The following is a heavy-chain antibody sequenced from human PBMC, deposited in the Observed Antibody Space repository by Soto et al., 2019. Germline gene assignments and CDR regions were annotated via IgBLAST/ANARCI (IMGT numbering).Heavy chain of an antibody. CDR1: GGSISSGGYY. Sequence: SETLSLTCTVSGGSISSGGYYWSWIRQHPGKGLEWIGYIYYSGSTYYNPSLKSRVTISVDTSKNQFSLKLSSVTAADTAVYYCARSPDSSGYFPRRYYYGMDVWGQGTTVTVSS. CDR2: IYYSGST. D-gene: IGHD3-22*01. J-gene: IGHJ6*02. CDR3: ARSPDSSGYFPRRYYYGMDV. V-gene: IGHV4-31*03.